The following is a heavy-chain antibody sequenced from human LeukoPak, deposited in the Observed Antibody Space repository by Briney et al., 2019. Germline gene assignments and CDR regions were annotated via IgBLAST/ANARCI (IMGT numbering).Heavy chain of an antibody. CDR1: GFTVSSNY. CDR3: AKDRGYNYGDYFDY. Sequence: GGSLRLSCAASGFTVSSNYMSWVRQAPGKGLEWVSVIYSGGSTYYADSVKGRFTISRDNSKNTLYLQMNSLRADDTAVYYCAKDRGYNYGDYFDYWGQGTLVTVSS. J-gene: IGHJ4*02. V-gene: IGHV3-53*01. CDR2: IYSGGST. D-gene: IGHD3-22*01.